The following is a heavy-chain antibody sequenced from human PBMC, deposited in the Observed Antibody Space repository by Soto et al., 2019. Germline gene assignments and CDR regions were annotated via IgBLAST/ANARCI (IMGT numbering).Heavy chain of an antibody. Sequence: GASVKVSCKASGYTFTSYYMHWVRQAPGQGLEWMGIINPSGGSTSYAQKFQGRVTMTRDTSTSTVYMELSSLRSEDTAVYYCARDLTPLCSGGSCYSPVAPSYYYYYGMAVWGQGTTVTVSS. V-gene: IGHV1-46*01. J-gene: IGHJ6*02. CDR1: GYTFTSYY. CDR2: INPSGGST. D-gene: IGHD2-15*01. CDR3: ARDLTPLCSGGSCYSPVAPSYYYYYGMAV.